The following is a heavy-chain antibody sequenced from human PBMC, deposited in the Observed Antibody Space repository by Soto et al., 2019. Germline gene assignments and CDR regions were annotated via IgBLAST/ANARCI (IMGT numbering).Heavy chain of an antibody. J-gene: IGHJ6*02. CDR3: AREIAAAGLYYYYGMDV. CDR1: GGTFSSYA. CDR2: IIPIFGTA. Sequence: QVPLVQSGAEVKKPGSSVKVSCKASGGTFSSYAISWVRQAPGQGLEWMGGIIPIFGTANYAQKFQGRVTITADESTSTAYMELSSLRSEDTAVYYCAREIAAAGLYYYYGMDVWGQGTTVTVSS. D-gene: IGHD6-13*01. V-gene: IGHV1-69*01.